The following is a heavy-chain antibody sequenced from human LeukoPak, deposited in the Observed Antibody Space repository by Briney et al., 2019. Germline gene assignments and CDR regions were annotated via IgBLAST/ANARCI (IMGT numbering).Heavy chain of an antibody. D-gene: IGHD2-21*01. V-gene: IGHV1-46*01. CDR3: ARSGMWFSTND. CDR1: GYTVTNYY. J-gene: IGHJ4*02. CDR2: INPSISSR. Sequence: ASVKVSCKASGYTVTNYYMHWVRQAPGQGLEWMGMINPSISSRTYAQKIQGRVTVTSDTSTSTVYMEVSSLRSEDTAIYYCARSGMWFSTNDWGQGTLVTVSS.